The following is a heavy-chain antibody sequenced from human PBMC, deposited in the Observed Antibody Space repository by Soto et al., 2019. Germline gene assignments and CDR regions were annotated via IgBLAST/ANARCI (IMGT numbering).Heavy chain of an antibody. CDR3: ARVQAHTVTTTKFDY. J-gene: IGHJ4*02. D-gene: IGHD4-17*01. CDR2: IYYSGST. V-gene: IGHV4-30-4*01. CDR1: GGSISSGDYY. Sequence: SETPSLTCTVSGGSISSGDYYWSWIRRPPGKGLEWIGYIYYSGSTYYNPSLKSRVTISVDTSKNQFSLKLSSVTAADTAVYYCARVQAHTVTTTKFDYWGQGTLVTVSS.